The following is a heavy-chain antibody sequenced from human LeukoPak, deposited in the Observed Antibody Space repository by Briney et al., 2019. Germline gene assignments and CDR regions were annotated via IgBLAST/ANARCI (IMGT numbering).Heavy chain of an antibody. V-gene: IGHV4-4*02. CDR3: AREGGPYRPLDY. CDR2: VNLQGST. J-gene: IGHJ4*02. Sequence: SETLSLTCGVSGGSISNTNWWTWLRQPPGKGLEWIGEVNLQGSTNYNPSLKSRVVISVDKSENHISLKLTSVTAADTAVYYCAREGGPYRPLDYSGQGTLVTVAS. CDR1: GGSISNTNW.